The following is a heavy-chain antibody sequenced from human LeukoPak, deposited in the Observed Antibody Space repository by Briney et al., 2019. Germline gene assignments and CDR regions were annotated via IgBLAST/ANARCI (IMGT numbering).Heavy chain of an antibody. CDR3: TRIEIYYFDY. V-gene: IGHV3-49*04. Sequence: PGGSLRLSCAASGFTVSSNYMNWVRQAPGKGLEWVGHIKSKAYGGTAEYAASVKGRFTISKDDSESIAYLQMNSLKTEDTAVYYCTRIEIYYFDYWGQGTLVTVSS. D-gene: IGHD2/OR15-2a*01. CDR2: IKSKAYGGTA. CDR1: GFTVSSNY. J-gene: IGHJ4*02.